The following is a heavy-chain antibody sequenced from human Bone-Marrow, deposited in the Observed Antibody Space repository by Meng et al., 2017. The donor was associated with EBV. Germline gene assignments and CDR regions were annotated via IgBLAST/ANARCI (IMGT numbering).Heavy chain of an antibody. V-gene: IGHV3-11*01. CDR2: ISSSGSTI. D-gene: IGHD4-23*01. Sequence: QVQLVESGGXXGKPGGSVXLSCAASGFTFSDYYLSWIRQAPGRGLEWVSYISSSGSTIKYADSVKGRFTISRDNAKNSLYLQMNSLRAEDTAVYYCARDLNANSLDPWGQGTLVNVSS. CDR3: ARDLNANSLDP. CDR1: GFTFSDYY. J-gene: IGHJ5*02.